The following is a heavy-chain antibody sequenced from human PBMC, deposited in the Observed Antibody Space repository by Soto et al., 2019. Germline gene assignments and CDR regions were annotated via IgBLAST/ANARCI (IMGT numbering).Heavy chain of an antibody. CDR2: TYYRSKWYN. V-gene: IGHV6-1*01. Sequence: SQTLSLTCAISGYSVSSNSAAWNWIRQSPSRGLEWLGRTYYRSKWYNDYAVSVKSRITINPDTSKNQFSLQLNSVTPEDTAVYYCARDRIFTIFGVVIAYYYYGMDVWGQGTTVTVSS. CDR3: ARDRIFTIFGVVIAYYYYGMDV. D-gene: IGHD3-3*01. CDR1: GYSVSSNSAA. J-gene: IGHJ6*02.